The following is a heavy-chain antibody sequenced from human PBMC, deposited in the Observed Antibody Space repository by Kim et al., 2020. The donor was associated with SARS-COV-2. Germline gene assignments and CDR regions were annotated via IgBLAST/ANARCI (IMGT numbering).Heavy chain of an antibody. CDR2: DGSEK. Sequence: DGSEKNYVDSVEGRLTISRDDAKNSLYLQMNNLRAEDTAVYYCVRWWDYWGQGTLVTVSS. D-gene: IGHD2-15*01. CDR3: VRWWDY. V-gene: IGHV3-7*03. J-gene: IGHJ4*02.